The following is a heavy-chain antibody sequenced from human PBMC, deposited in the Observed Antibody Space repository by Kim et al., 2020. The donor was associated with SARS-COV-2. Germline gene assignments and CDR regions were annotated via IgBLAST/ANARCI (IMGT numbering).Heavy chain of an antibody. Sequence: GGSLRLSCAASGFTFSSYAMHWVRQAPGKGLEWVAVISYDGSNKYYADSVKGRFTISRDNSKNTLYLQMNSLRAEDTAVYYCARVEGMYDILTGYSDYWGQGTLVTVSS. CDR2: ISYDGSNK. CDR3: ARVEGMYDILTGYSDY. D-gene: IGHD3-9*01. CDR1: GFTFSSYA. J-gene: IGHJ4*02. V-gene: IGHV3-30*04.